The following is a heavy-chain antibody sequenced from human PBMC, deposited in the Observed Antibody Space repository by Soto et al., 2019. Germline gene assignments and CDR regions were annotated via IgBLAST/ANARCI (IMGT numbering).Heavy chain of an antibody. CDR3: ARATSLVNYDFWSFLDY. D-gene: IGHD3-3*01. V-gene: IGHV3-30-3*01. Sequence: ESGGGVVQPGRSLRLSCAASGFTFSSYAMHWVRQAPGKGLEWVAVISYDGSNKYYADSVKGRFTISRDNSKNTLYLQMNSLRAEDTAVYYCARATSLVNYDFWSFLDYWGQGTLVTVSS. CDR2: ISYDGSNK. CDR1: GFTFSSYA. J-gene: IGHJ4*02.